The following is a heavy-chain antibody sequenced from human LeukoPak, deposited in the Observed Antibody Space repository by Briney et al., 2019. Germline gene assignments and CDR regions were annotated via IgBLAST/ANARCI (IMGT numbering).Heavy chain of an antibody. Sequence: ASETLSLTCTVSGGSISSSSYYWGWIRQPPGKGLEWIGSIYYSGSTYYNPSLKSRVTMSVDTSKNQFSLKLSSVTAADTAVYYCARGMVRGITFDYWGQGTLVTVSS. D-gene: IGHD3-10*01. V-gene: IGHV4-39*07. CDR3: ARGMVRGITFDY. CDR2: IYYSGST. CDR1: GGSISSSSYY. J-gene: IGHJ4*02.